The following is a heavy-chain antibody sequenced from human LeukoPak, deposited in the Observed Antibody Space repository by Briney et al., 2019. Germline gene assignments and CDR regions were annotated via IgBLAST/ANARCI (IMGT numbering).Heavy chain of an antibody. CDR1: GYTFTGNF. Sequence: ASVKVSCKASGYTFTGNFMHWLRQAPGQGLEWMGLINPDSGGANYAQKFQGRVTMTRDTSISTAYMELSRLRSDDTAVYYCARGTDCSGGSCLDYWGLGTLVTVSS. D-gene: IGHD2-15*01. CDR2: INPDSGGA. J-gene: IGHJ4*02. CDR3: ARGTDCSGGSCLDY. V-gene: IGHV1-2*06.